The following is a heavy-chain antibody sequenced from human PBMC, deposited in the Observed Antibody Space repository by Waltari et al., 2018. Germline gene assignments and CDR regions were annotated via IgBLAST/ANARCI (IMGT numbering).Heavy chain of an antibody. Sequence: EVQLVDSGGGLVQPGGSLRLSCAASGFTFSSYWMTWFRQAPGKGLEWVANINQDGSEKYYVDSVKGRFAISRDNAEKSVYLQMNSLRAEDTAAYYCARDPDWSAFDIWGQGTVVTVSS. CDR1: GFTFSSYW. CDR2: INQDGSEK. V-gene: IGHV3-7*01. CDR3: ARDPDWSAFDI. D-gene: IGHD1-1*01. J-gene: IGHJ3*02.